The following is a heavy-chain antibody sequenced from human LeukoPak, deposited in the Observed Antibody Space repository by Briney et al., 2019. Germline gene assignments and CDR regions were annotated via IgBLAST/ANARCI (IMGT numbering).Heavy chain of an antibody. Sequence: SETLSLTCTVSGGSISSYYWSWIRQPPGKGLEWIGYIYYSGSTNYNPSLKSRVTISVDTSKNQFSLKLSSVTAADTAVYYCAREITSGGSFLIDYWGQGTLVTVSS. CDR1: GGSISSYY. V-gene: IGHV4-59*01. CDR3: AREITSGGSFLIDY. D-gene: IGHD2-15*01. CDR2: IYYSGST. J-gene: IGHJ4*02.